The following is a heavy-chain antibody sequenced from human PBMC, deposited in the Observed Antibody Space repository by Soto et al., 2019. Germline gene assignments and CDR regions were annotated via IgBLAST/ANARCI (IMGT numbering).Heavy chain of an antibody. CDR2: ISAYNGNT. Sequence: ASVKVSCKASGYTFTSYGIGWVRQAPGQGLEWMGWISAYNGNTNYAQKLQGRVTMTTDTSTSTAYMELRSLRSDDTAVYYCARVKYTIINYDSSGPNDYWGQGTLVTVSS. J-gene: IGHJ4*02. V-gene: IGHV1-18*01. CDR1: GYTFTSYG. D-gene: IGHD3-22*01. CDR3: ARVKYTIINYDSSGPNDY.